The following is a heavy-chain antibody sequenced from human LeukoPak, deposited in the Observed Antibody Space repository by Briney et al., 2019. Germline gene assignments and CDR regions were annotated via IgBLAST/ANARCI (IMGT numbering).Heavy chain of an antibody. V-gene: IGHV1-18*01. J-gene: IGHJ6*03. D-gene: IGHD3-22*01. Sequence: GASVKVSCKASGYTFTSYGISWVRQAPGQGLEWMGWISAYNGNTNYAQKLQGRVTITTDESTSTAYMELSSLRSEDTAVYYCARIPFDPQVYDTSYYYYYMDVWGKGTTVTVSS. CDR2: ISAYNGNT. CDR3: ARIPFDPQVYDTSYYYYYMDV. CDR1: GYTFTSYG.